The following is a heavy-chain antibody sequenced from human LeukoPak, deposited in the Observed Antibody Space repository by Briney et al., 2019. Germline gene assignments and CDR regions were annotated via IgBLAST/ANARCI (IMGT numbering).Heavy chain of an antibody. CDR2: MWYDGTNK. Sequence: PGGSLRLSCAASGFTFSRSGMHWVRQAPGKGLEWVAVMWYDGTNKYYADSVKGRFTISRDNSKNTLYLEMNSLRAEDTAVYSCARVDTVMAYYFDLWGQGTLVTVSS. D-gene: IGHD5-18*01. J-gene: IGHJ4*02. V-gene: IGHV3-33*01. CDR3: ARVDTVMAYYFDL. CDR1: GFTFSRSG.